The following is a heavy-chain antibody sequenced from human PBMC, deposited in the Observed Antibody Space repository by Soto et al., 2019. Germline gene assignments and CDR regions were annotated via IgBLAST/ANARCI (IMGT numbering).Heavy chain of an antibody. CDR2: IYYSGST. J-gene: IGHJ5*02. CDR1: GGSISSSSYY. Sequence: QLQLQESGPGLVKPSETLSLTCTVSGGSISSSSYYWGWIRQPPGKGLEWIGSIYYSGSTYYNPSLKRRVTISVDTSQNQFSLKLSSVPAAETAVYYCVNWFDPWGQGTLVTVSS. CDR3: VNWFDP. V-gene: IGHV4-39*01.